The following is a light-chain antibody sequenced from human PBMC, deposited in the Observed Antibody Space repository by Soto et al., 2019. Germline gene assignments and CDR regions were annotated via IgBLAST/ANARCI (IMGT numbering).Light chain of an antibody. CDR2: KAS. J-gene: IGKJ2*01. CDR3: QQYDSYPYT. CDR1: QSISTW. Sequence: EIQMTQSPSTLAASVGDRVTITCRASQSISTWLAWYQQKPGKAPKVLIYKASSLESGVPPRFSGGGSGTEFTLTISSLQPGDFATYYCQQYDSYPYTLGQGTKVDSK. V-gene: IGKV1-5*03.